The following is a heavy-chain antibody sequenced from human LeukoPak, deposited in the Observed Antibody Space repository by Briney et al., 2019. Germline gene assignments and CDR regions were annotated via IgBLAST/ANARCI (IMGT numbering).Heavy chain of an antibody. J-gene: IGHJ3*01. Sequence: GGSLRLSCAASGFTFSSYAMHWVRQAPGKGLEWVAVISYDGSNKYYADSVKGRFSIYRDNSNYTLFVQMHSLRPDDTAVYYCANFDGSSQAFHLWGQGTMVTVSS. D-gene: IGHD3-9*01. CDR1: GFTFSSYA. V-gene: IGHV3-30-3*01. CDR3: ANFDGSSQAFHL. CDR2: ISYDGSNK.